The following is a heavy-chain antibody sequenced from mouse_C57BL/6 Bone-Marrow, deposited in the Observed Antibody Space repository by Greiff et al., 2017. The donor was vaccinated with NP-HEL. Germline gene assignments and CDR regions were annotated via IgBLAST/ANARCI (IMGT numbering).Heavy chain of an antibody. J-gene: IGHJ1*03. CDR1: GFTFSSYG. CDR3: ARGDYGYDRDWYFDV. D-gene: IGHD2-2*01. CDR2: ISSGGSYT. V-gene: IGHV5-6*01. Sequence: EVQGVESGGDLVKPGGSLKLSCAASGFTFSSYGMSWVRQTPDKRLEWVATISSGGSYTYYPASVKGRFTISSDNAKNTLYLQMSSLKSEDTAMYYCARGDYGYDRDWYFDVWGTGTTVTVSS.